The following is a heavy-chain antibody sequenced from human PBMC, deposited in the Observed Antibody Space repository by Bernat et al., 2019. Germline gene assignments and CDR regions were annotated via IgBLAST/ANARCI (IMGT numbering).Heavy chain of an antibody. V-gene: IGHV3-30*01. CDR2: ISYDGSNK. J-gene: IGHJ4*02. Sequence: QVQLVESGGGVVQPGRSLRLSCAASGFTFSSYAMHWVRQAPGKGLEWVAVISYDGSNKYYADSVKGRFTISRDNSKNTLYLQMNSLRAEDTAVYYCANLAVAADDYWGQGTLVTVSS. D-gene: IGHD6-19*01. CDR3: ANLAVAADDY. CDR1: GFTFSSYA.